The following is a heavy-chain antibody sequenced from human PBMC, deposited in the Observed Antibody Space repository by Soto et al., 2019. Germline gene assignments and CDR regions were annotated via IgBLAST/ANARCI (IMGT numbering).Heavy chain of an antibody. Sequence: QVQLVESGGGVVQPGRSLRLSCAASGFTFSSYGMHWVRQAPGKGLEWVAVISYDGSNKYYADSVKGRFTISRDNSKNSLYLKMNSLRAEDTAGYYCARDGGGNMDVCGQGTTVTVSS. D-gene: IGHD3-16*01. V-gene: IGHV3-30*03. CDR3: ARDGGGNMDV. J-gene: IGHJ6*02. CDR2: ISYDGSNK. CDR1: GFTFSSYG.